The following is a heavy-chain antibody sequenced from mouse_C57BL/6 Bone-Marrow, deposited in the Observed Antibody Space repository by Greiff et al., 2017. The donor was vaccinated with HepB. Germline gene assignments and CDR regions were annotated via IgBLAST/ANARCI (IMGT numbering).Heavy chain of an antibody. J-gene: IGHJ2*01. CDR1: GYSITSGYY. D-gene: IGHD2-1*01. Sequence: EVKLQESGPGLVKPSQSLSLTCSVTGYSITSGYYWNWIRQFPGNKLEWMGYIGYDGSNNYNPSLKNRISITRDTSKNQFFLKLNSVTTEDTATYYCARDYYGPFFDYWGQGTTLTVSS. CDR2: IGYDGSN. CDR3: ARDYYGPFFDY. V-gene: IGHV3-6*01.